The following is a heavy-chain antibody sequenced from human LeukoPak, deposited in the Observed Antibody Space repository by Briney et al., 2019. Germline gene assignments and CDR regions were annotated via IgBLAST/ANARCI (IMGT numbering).Heavy chain of an antibody. CDR1: GGSISSGGYY. D-gene: IGHD2-2*01. V-gene: IGHV4-30-2*01. J-gene: IGHJ3*02. Sequence: SQTLSLTCTVSGGSISSGGYYWSWIRQPPGKGLEWIGYIYHSGSTYYNPSLKSRVTISVDRSKNQFSLKLSSVTAADTAVYYCARARVVVPAATAFDIWAKGQWSPSPQ. CDR2: IYHSGST. CDR3: ARARVVVPAATAFDI.